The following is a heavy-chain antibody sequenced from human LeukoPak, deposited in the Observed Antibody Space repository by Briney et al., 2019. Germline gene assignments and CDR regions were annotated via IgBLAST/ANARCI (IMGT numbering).Heavy chain of an antibody. CDR1: GYSFTSCW. CDR3: ASLTGDGELSYFDF. CDR2: IYPGDSDT. V-gene: IGHV5-51*01. J-gene: IGHJ4*02. D-gene: IGHD3-10*01. Sequence: GESLKSSCKGSGYSFTSCWIGWVRQMPGKGLEWMGIIYPGDSDTRYSPSFQGQVTISVDKSISTAYLQWSSLRASDTAMYYCASLTGDGELSYFDFWGQGTLVTVPS.